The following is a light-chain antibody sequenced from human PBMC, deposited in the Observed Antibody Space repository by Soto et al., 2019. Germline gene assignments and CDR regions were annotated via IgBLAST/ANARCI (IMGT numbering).Light chain of an antibody. CDR3: SSYTSSSTLV. V-gene: IGLV2-14*01. CDR1: SSDVGGYNY. J-gene: IGLJ2*01. Sequence: QSALTQPASVSGSPGQSITISCTGTSSDVGGYNYVSWYQQHPGKAPNLMIYDVSHRPSGVSNRFSGYKSGNTASLTISGLQAEDEDDYYCSSYTSSSTLVFGGGTKLTVL. CDR2: DVS.